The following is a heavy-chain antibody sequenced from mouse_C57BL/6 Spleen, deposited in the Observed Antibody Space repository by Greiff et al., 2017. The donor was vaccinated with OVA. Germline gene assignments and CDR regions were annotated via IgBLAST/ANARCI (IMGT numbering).Heavy chain of an antibody. V-gene: IGHV5-17*01. Sequence: EVKVVESGGGLVKPGGSLKLSCAASGFTFSGYGMHWVRQAPGKGLEWVAYISSGSSTIYYADKVKGRFTIARDNAKNTLFLQMTSLRSEDTAMYYCASNFVGQGAMDYWGQGTSVTVSS. CDR1: GFTFSGYG. CDR2: ISSGSSTI. CDR3: ASNFVGQGAMDY. J-gene: IGHJ4*01. D-gene: IGHD3-3*01.